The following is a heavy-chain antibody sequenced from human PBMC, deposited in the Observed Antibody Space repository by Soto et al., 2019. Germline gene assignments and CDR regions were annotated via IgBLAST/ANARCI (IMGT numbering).Heavy chain of an antibody. J-gene: IGHJ6*02. CDR3: ARERYYDYVWGSYRSYYYYGMDV. CDR2: IYYSGST. V-gene: IGHV4-59*01. Sequence: SETLSLTCTVSGGSISSYYWSWIRQPPGKGPEWIGYIYYSGSTNYNPSLKSRVTISVDTSKNQFSLKLSSVTAADTAVYYCARERYYDYVWGSYRSYYYYGMDVWGQGTTVTVSS. CDR1: GGSISSYY. D-gene: IGHD3-16*02.